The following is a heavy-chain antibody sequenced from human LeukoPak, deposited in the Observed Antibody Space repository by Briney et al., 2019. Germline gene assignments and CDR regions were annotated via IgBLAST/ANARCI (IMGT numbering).Heavy chain of an antibody. CDR3: ARSPPGIAVAGTLWFDY. CDR1: GGTFSSYA. Sequence: SVKVSCKASGGTFSSYAISWVRQAPGQGLEWMGGIIPIFGTANYAQKFQGRVTITADESTSTAYMELSSLRSEDTAVYYCARSPPGIAVAGTLWFDYWGQGTLVTVSS. D-gene: IGHD6-19*01. CDR2: IIPIFGTA. J-gene: IGHJ4*02. V-gene: IGHV1-69*13.